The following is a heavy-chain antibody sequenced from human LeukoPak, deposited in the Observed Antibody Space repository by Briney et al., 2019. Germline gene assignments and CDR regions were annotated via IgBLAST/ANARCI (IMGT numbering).Heavy chain of an antibody. CDR2: IIPIFGTA. CDR3: ARDRGLLVVPAAPGDYYMDV. CDR1: GGTFSSYA. Sequence: SVKVSCKASGGTFSSYAIIWVRQAPGQGLEWMGGIIPIFGTANYAQKFQGRVTITTDESTSTAYMELSSLRSEDTAVYYCARDRGLLVVPAAPGDYYMDVWGKGTTVTVSS. J-gene: IGHJ6*03. D-gene: IGHD2-2*01. V-gene: IGHV1-69*05.